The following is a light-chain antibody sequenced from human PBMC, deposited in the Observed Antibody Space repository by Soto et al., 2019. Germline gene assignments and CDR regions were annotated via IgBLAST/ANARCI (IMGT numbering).Light chain of an antibody. CDR2: GAF. Sequence: EVVLTQSPGNLSLSPGERATLSCRASQSVTSNYLACYQQKPGRAPRLLIFGAFNRATGIPDRFSGSSSGTDFTLTINGLEHEDFAVYYCQQYDTSPITFGGGTKGEI. J-gene: IGKJ4*01. V-gene: IGKV3-20*01. CDR1: QSVTSNY. CDR3: QQYDTSPIT.